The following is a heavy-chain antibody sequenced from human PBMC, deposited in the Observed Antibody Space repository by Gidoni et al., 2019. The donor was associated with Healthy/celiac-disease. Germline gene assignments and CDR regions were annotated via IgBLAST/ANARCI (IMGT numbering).Heavy chain of an antibody. CDR1: GFTFSSYA. D-gene: IGHD4-4*01. CDR3: AKNSGMDV. CDR2: ISGSAGST. V-gene: IGHV3-23*01. J-gene: IGHJ6*02. Sequence: EVQLLESGGGLVQPGGSLRLSCAASGFTFSSYAMTWVRQAPGKGLEWVSTISGSAGSTYYADSVRGRFTISRDNSKNTLSLQMNSLRAEDTAVYYCAKNSGMDVWGQGATVTVSS.